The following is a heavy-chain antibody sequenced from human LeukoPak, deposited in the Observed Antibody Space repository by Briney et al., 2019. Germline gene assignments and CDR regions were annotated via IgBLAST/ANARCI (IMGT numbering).Heavy chain of an antibody. D-gene: IGHD4-17*01. CDR3: ARQTYDYGDLDFDY. J-gene: IGHJ4*02. V-gene: IGHV4-39*07. Sequence: SETLSLTCTVSGGSISSSSYYWGWIRQPPGNGLEWIGSIYYSGSTYYNPSLKSRVTISVDTSKNQFSLKLSSVTAADTAVYYCARQTYDYGDLDFDYWGQGTLVTVSS. CDR1: GGSISSSSYY. CDR2: IYYSGST.